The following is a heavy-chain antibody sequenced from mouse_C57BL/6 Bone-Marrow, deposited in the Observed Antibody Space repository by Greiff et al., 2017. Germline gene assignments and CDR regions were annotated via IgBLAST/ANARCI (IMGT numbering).Heavy chain of an antibody. J-gene: IGHJ3*01. Sequence: VQLQQPGAELVQPGASVKLSCKASGYTFPSYWMQWVKQTPGQGLEWIGEIDPSDSYTNSKQKFKGKATLTVDTSSSTAYLQLSSLTSEDSAVYYCARENYYGSSYWFAYWGQGTLVTVSA. D-gene: IGHD1-1*01. CDR3: ARENYYGSSYWFAY. CDR1: GYTFPSYW. V-gene: IGHV1-50*01. CDR2: IDPSDSYT.